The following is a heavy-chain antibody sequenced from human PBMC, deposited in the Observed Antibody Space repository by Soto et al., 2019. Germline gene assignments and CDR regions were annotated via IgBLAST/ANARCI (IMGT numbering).Heavy chain of an antibody. Sequence: PSETLSLTCTVSGGSISSYYWSWIRQPPGRGLEWIGYISYSGNTNYNPSLRSRVTISLDTSKNQFFLKMSSMTAADTAMFYCARRYSTGYYAFDIWGQGTMVTVSS. CDR1: GGSISSYY. V-gene: IGHV4-59*01. CDR2: ISYSGNT. J-gene: IGHJ3*02. CDR3: ARRYSTGYYAFDI. D-gene: IGHD5-18*01.